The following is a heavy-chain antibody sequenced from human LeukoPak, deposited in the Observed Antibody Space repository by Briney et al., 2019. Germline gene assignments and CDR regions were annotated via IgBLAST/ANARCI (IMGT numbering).Heavy chain of an antibody. CDR3: AKESSGRSFDY. CDR2: IWYGGSNK. CDR1: GFTVSSNY. Sequence: GGSLRLSCAASGFTVSSNYMSWVRQAPGKGLEWVAVIWYGGSNKYYADSVKGRFTISRDNSKNTLYLQMNSLRAEDTAVYYCAKESSGRSFDYWGQGTLVTVSS. D-gene: IGHD6-19*01. V-gene: IGHV3-30*02. J-gene: IGHJ4*02.